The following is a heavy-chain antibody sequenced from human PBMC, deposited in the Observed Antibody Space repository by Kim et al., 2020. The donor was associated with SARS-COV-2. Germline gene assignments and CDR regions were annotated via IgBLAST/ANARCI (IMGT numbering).Heavy chain of an antibody. D-gene: IGHD6-19*01. Sequence: GGSLRLSCAASGFTFSSYGMHWVRQAPGKGLEWVAVISYDGSNKYYADSVKGRFTISRDNSKNTLYLQMNSLRAEDTAMYYCAKGYSSGWYAVSYFDYWGQGTLVTVSS. CDR1: GFTFSSYG. J-gene: IGHJ4*02. V-gene: IGHV3-30*18. CDR3: AKGYSSGWYAVSYFDY. CDR2: ISYDGSNK.